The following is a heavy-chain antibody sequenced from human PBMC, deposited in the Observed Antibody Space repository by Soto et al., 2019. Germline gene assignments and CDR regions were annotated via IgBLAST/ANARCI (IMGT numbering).Heavy chain of an antibody. CDR1: GYNFDDYS. Sequence: QVQLVQSGSELKKPGASVKVSCKPSGYNFDDYSIHWVRQAPGQGLEWVGWIAVYNNRTNYGQNFQGRISMTTDLSTNTVYTELTILRSDDTAVYYWATGISSYVRYGEYWGQGTLVSVSS. D-gene: IGHD3-16*01. CDR2: IAVYNNRT. J-gene: IGHJ4*02. V-gene: IGHV1-18*01. CDR3: ATGISSYVRYGEY.